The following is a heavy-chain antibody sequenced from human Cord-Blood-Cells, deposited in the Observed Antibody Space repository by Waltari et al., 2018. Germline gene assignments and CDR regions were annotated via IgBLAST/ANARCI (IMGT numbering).Heavy chain of an antibody. D-gene: IGHD3-3*01. V-gene: IGHV4-34*01. CDR2: INHSGRT. J-gene: IGHJ5*02. CDR1: GGSFSGYY. Sequence: QVQLQQWGAGLLKPSETLSLTCAVYGGSFSGYYWSWIRQPPGKGLEWIGEINHSGRTNYNPSLKGRGTLSVDTSKNQFSLKLSSVTAAGTGVYYCASVRGYDFWSGYFNWFDPWGQGTLVTVSS. CDR3: ASVRGYDFWSGYFNWFDP.